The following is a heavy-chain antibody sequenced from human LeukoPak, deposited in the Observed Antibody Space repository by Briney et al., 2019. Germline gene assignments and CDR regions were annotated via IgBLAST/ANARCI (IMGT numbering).Heavy chain of an antibody. CDR2: ICDNGNT. CDR1: GGSFSPAH. D-gene: IGHD2-21*01. V-gene: IGHV4-59*01. J-gene: IGHJ4*02. CDR3: AKVVSILPLLGYFDY. Sequence: SETLSLTCTFSGGSFSPAHRSWIRQPPGKGLEWIGVICDNGNTDYNPSLKSRVTISVDTSKSQFSLKLSSLAAADTAVYYCAKVVSILPLLGYFDYWGQGTLVTVSS.